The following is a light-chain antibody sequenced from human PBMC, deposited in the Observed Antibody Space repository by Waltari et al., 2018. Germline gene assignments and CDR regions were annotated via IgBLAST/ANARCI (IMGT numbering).Light chain of an antibody. V-gene: IGKV3-11*01. J-gene: IGKJ4*01. CDR3: RQRSNWPLT. CDR1: QSVSTY. CDR2: EAS. Sequence: EIVLTPSPATLSLSPGERATLSCRASQSVSTYLGWYQQKPGQAPRLLIYEASNRATGIPARFSGSGSGTDFTLTISSLEPEDFAVYYCRQRSNWPLTFGGGTKVEIK.